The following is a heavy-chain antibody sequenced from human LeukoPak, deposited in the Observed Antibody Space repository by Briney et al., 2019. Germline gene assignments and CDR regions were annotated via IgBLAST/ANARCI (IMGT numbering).Heavy chain of an antibody. V-gene: IGHV3-30-3*01. CDR1: GFTFTSNA. J-gene: IGHJ4*02. D-gene: IGHD3-16*01. CDR2: ISYDRTNK. CDR3: ARDQGAQ. Sequence: GGSLRLSCAASGFTFTSNAMHWVRQAPGKLEWVASISYDRTNKYYADSVKGRFTISRDNSKNTLYLQMNSLRHDDTAIYYCARDQGAQWGQGTLVTVSS.